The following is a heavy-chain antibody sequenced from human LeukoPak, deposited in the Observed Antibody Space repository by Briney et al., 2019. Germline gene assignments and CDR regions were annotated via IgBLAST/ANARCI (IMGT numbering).Heavy chain of an antibody. CDR3: ARGGDGSNIYWYFDL. Sequence: GGSLRLSCAASGFTFSTHWMHWARHAPGKGLEWVSRMNSDGSSSSYADSVKGRFTISRDNAKNTLYLQMNSLRAEDTAVYYCARGGDGSNIYWYFDLWGRGTLVTVSS. CDR2: MNSDGSSS. J-gene: IGHJ2*01. CDR1: GFTFSTHW. V-gene: IGHV3-74*01. D-gene: IGHD5-24*01.